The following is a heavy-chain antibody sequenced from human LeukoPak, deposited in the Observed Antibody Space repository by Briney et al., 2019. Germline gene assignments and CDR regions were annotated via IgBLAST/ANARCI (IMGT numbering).Heavy chain of an antibody. CDR1: GYTFIGYY. J-gene: IGHJ4*02. D-gene: IGHD5-18*01. Sequence: ASVKVSCKASGYTFIGYYMHWVRQAPGQGLEWMGWINPNSGGTNYAQKFQGRVTMTRDTSISTAYIELNGLRSDDTAVYYCARDTRYSYGLFDSWGQGTLVTVSS. V-gene: IGHV1-2*02. CDR2: INPNSGGT. CDR3: ARDTRYSYGLFDS.